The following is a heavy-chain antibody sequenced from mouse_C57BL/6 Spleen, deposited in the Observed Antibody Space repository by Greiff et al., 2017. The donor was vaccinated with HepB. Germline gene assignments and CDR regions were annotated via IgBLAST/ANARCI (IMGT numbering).Heavy chain of an antibody. D-gene: IGHD1-1*01. CDR1: GYSITSGYY. V-gene: IGHV3-6*01. CDR3: ARDYYGSSYGSFAY. Sequence: QLKESGPGLVKPSQSLSLTCSVTGYSITSGYYWNWIRQFPGNKLEWMGYISYDGSNNYNPSLKNRISITRDTSKNQFFLKLNSVTTEDTATYYCARDYYGSSYGSFAYWGQGTLVTVSA. CDR2: ISYDGSN. J-gene: IGHJ3*01.